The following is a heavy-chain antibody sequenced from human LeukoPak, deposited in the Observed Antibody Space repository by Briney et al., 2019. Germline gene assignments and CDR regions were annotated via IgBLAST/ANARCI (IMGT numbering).Heavy chain of an antibody. D-gene: IGHD5-12*01. CDR1: GFTFSSYG. J-gene: IGHJ4*02. CDR3: AKWANSGYGYFDY. CDR2: ISYDGSNK. V-gene: IGHV3-30*18. Sequence: GGSVRLSCAASGFTFSSYGMHWVRQAPGKGLEWVAVISYDGSNKYYADSVKGRFTISRDNSKNTLYLQMNSLRAEDTAVYYCAKWANSGYGYFDYWGQGTLVTVSS.